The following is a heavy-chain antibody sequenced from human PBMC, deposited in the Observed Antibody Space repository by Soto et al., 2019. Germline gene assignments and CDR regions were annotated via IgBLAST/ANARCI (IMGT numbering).Heavy chain of an antibody. CDR1: GFSFSNYW. D-gene: IGHD2-21*02. V-gene: IGHV3-7*01. CDR3: ARADRLF. CDR2: IKEDGSEK. Sequence: EVQLVESGGDLVQPGGSLRLSCAASGFSFSNYWMSWVRQAPGQGLEWLANIKEDGSEKYYVDSVEGRFTIARDNAKNSLYLQMTSLRAEDTAVYYCARADRLFWGQGPLVTVAS. J-gene: IGHJ4*02.